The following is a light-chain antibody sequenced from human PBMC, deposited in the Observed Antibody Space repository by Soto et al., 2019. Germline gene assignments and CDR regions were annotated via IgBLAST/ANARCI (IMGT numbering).Light chain of an antibody. J-gene: IGKJ4*01. CDR2: DAS. V-gene: IGKV3-15*01. Sequence: ETVMTQSPATLSVSPGERATLSCRASQSIISNLAWIQQKPGQAPRLLIYDASTMATGFPARFSGSGSGTEFTHTISSLQSEEFADYYCQQDNNWPLTFGGGTKVEIK. CDR3: QQDNNWPLT. CDR1: QSIISN.